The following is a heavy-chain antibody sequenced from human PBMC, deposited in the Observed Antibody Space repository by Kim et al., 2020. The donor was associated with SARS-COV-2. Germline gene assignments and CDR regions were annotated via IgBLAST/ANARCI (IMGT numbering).Heavy chain of an antibody. CDR3: ARVGGGATKLDY. J-gene: IGHJ4*02. V-gene: IGHV4-34*01. D-gene: IGHD1-26*01. Sequence: NYNPSLKSRVTISVDTSKNQFSLKLSSVTAADTAVYYCARVGGGATKLDYWGQGTLVTVSS.